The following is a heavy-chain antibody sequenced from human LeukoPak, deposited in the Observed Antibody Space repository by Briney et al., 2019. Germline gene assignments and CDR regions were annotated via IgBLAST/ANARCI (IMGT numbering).Heavy chain of an antibody. V-gene: IGHV4-4*07. CDR2: ISTTGST. CDR3: ARGPGMATIKD. Sequence: SETLSLTCSVSGVAISDYFWSWIRQPAGRDLEWIGRISTTGSTYFNPSLQSRVRMSVDSSKTHFSLRLSSVTAADTAVYYCARGPGMATIKDWGQGTLVTVSS. D-gene: IGHD5-24*01. CDR1: GVAISDYF. J-gene: IGHJ4*02.